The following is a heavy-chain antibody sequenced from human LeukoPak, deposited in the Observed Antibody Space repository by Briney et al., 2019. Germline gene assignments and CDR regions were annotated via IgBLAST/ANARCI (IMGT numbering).Heavy chain of an antibody. CDR3: ARDLLEVLPSTMGFDY. D-gene: IGHD2/OR15-2a*01. CDR1: GYTFTGYY. Sequence: VASVKVSCKASGYTFTGYYVHWVRQAPGQGLEWMGWINPNNGDTNYAQKFQGRVTMPRDTYINTAYMELSSLRSDDTAVYYCARDLLEVLPSTMGFDYWGQGTLLTVSS. CDR2: INPNNGDT. J-gene: IGHJ4*02. V-gene: IGHV1-2*02.